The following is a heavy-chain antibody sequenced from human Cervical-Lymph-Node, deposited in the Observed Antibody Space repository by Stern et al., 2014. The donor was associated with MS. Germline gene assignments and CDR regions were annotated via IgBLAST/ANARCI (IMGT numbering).Heavy chain of an antibody. CDR2: IYHNGVT. J-gene: IGHJ3*02. V-gene: IGHV4-4*02. CDR1: GGSINSANW. CDR3: ARDNRYETFDI. D-gene: IGHD1-14*01. Sequence: QVQLQESGPGLVKPSGTLSLTCAVSGGSINSANWWSWVRQPPGKGLEWIGEIYHNGVTNYNPSLKSRVTISVDKSKNHFSLKRNSVTAADTAIYYCARDNRYETFDIWGQGTMVTVSS.